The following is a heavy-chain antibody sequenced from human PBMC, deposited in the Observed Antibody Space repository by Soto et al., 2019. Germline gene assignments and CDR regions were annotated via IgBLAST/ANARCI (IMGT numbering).Heavy chain of an antibody. CDR3: ARWSDNKVVDP. CDR1: GFTFRRHG. V-gene: IGHV3-33*01. D-gene: IGHD1-1*01. CDR2: IWYDGSEK. Sequence: QVQLVESGGGVVQPGRSLRLSCEASGFTFRRHGMHWVRQAPGKGLEWLAVIWYDGSEKYYADSVKGRFTISRDNSKNTLYLQMSSLTVDDTAVYYWARWSDNKVVDPWGQGTVVTV. J-gene: IGHJ5*02.